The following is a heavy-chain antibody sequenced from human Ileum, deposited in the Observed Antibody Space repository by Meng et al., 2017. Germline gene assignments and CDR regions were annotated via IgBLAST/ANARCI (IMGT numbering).Heavy chain of an antibody. J-gene: IGHJ3*02. CDR1: GFTLTTSA. D-gene: IGHD3-22*01. CDR3: AKYYYDSSGYNSHAFDI. CDR2: IGGSGGST. Sequence: GESLKISCAASGFTLTTSAMSWVRQAPGKGLEWVSVIGGSGGSTYYADSVKGRFTISRDNSKNTLYLQMNSLRAEDTAVYSCAKYYYDSSGYNSHAFDIWGQGTMVTVSS. V-gene: IGHV3-23*01.